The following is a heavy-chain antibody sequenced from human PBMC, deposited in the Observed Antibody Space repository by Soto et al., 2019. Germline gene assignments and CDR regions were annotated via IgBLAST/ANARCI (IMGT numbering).Heavy chain of an antibody. CDR2: TYYRSKWYN. V-gene: IGHV6-1*01. Sequence: PSQTLSLTCAIFGDSVSSNSAAWNWIRQSQLRGLEWLGRTYYRSKWYNDYAVSVKSRITINPYTSKNQFSLQLNSLTPEDTAVYYFASGVPAAKGHYYYYNVMDVCGKGTTVIASS. D-gene: IGHD2-2*01. J-gene: IGHJ6*04. CDR3: ASGVPAAKGHYYYYNVMDV. CDR1: GDSVSSNSAA.